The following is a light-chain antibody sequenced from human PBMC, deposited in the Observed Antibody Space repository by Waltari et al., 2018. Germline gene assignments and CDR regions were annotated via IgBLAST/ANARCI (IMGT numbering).Light chain of an antibody. CDR2: AAS. CDR1: QVISSW. CDR3: QQANSFPIT. J-gene: IGKJ5*01. Sequence: TCRASQVISSWLVWYQQMPGKAPKLLIYAASNLQSGVPSRFSGSRSGTEFTLTISSLQPEDFATYYCQQANSFPITFGQGTRLEIK. V-gene: IGKV1D-12*01.